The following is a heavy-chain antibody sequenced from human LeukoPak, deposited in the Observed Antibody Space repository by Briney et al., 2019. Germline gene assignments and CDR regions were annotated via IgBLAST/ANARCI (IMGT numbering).Heavy chain of an antibody. CDR3: ARELTGYWQQY. J-gene: IGHJ4*02. CDR1: GFTFSNFA. V-gene: IGHV3-30*04. Sequence: GRSLRLSCAASGFTFSNFAMHWVRQAPGKGLEWVAIISYDGSNQYYADSVKGRFTISRDSSQNTLYLQMNSLRAEDTAVYDCARELTGYWQQYWGQGTLVTVSS. D-gene: IGHD3-9*01. CDR2: ISYDGSNQ.